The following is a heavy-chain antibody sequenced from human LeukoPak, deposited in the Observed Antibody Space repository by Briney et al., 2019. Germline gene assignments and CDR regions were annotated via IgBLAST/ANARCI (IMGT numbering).Heavy chain of an antibody. CDR3: ARHDNDDDFDY. D-gene: IGHD3-16*01. CDR1: GYTFTSYA. Sequence: GASVKASCKASGYTFTSYAMNWVRQAPGQGLEWMGWINMYTANPAYAQGFTERFVFSLDTSVTTAYLQISNLKTEDTAVYYCARHDNDDDFDYWGQGTLVTVSS. J-gene: IGHJ4*02. V-gene: IGHV7-4-1*02. CDR2: INMYTANP.